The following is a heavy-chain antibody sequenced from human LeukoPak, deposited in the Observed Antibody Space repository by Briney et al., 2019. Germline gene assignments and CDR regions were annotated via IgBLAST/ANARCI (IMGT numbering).Heavy chain of an antibody. CDR1: GFTYSSYW. Sequence: GGSLRLSCAASGFTYSSYWMHWVRHAPGKGLVWVSRINTDGSYTRYADSVKGRFTISRDNAKNTLYLLMNGLRAEDTAVYYCTSGTFGARDSCGQGTLVTVSS. J-gene: IGHJ4*02. CDR2: INTDGSYT. D-gene: IGHD3-10*01. CDR3: TSGTFGARDS. V-gene: IGHV3-74*01.